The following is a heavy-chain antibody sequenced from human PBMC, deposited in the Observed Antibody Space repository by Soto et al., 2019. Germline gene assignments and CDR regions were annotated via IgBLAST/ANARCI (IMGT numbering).Heavy chain of an antibody. D-gene: IGHD3-22*01. J-gene: IGHJ6*03. CDR3: KRTLKSGTLINSFYYYLYKIDV. Sequence: SEPLSLSSTGSGGSISRYYWSWIRQPPGKGLEWIGYIYYSGITNYNPSLKSRVTITVDTSKNPFSLKLSSVTAADKAVNYSKRTLKSGTLINSFYYYLYKIDVWAKDTTATVS. V-gene: IGHV4-59*01. CDR2: IYYSGIT. CDR1: GGSISRYY.